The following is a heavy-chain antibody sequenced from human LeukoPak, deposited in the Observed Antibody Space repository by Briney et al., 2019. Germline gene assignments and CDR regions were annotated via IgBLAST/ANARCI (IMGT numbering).Heavy chain of an antibody. Sequence: SETLALTCIVSGGSISNSSYYWGWIRQPPGKGLEWIGSIYYSGSAYYNPSLKSRVTISVDTSKNQFSLKLTSVTAADTAVYYCARHWVVTPNYWGQGTLVTVSS. J-gene: IGHJ4*02. CDR2: IYYSGSA. D-gene: IGHD4-23*01. V-gene: IGHV4-39*01. CDR3: ARHWVVTPNY. CDR1: GGSISNSSYY.